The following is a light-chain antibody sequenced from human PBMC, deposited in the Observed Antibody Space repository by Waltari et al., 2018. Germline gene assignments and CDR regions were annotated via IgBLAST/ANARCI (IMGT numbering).Light chain of an antibody. V-gene: IGLV2-23*02. CDR3: SSYAGSSKGV. Sequence: QSALTQPASVSGSPGQSITIPCTGTSRDVGTYKRVSWYQQHPGKAPKLMIYAVSKRPSWVSDRFSGSKSGDMASLTISGLQPEDEAEYFCSSYAGSSKGVFGGGTKVTVL. CDR2: AVS. CDR1: SRDVGTYKR. J-gene: IGLJ2*01.